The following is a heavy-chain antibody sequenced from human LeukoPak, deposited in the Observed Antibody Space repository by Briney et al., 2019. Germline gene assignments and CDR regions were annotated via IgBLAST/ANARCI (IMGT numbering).Heavy chain of an antibody. J-gene: IGHJ4*02. V-gene: IGHV4-39*01. CDR3: ARHWVVTPNY. Sequence: SETLSLTCIVSGGSISNSSYYWGWIRQPTGKGLEWIGSIYYSGSAYYNPSLKSRVTISVDTSKNQFSLKLTSVTAADTAVYYCARHWVVTPNYWGQGTLVTVSS. CDR2: IYYSGSA. D-gene: IGHD4-23*01. CDR1: GGSISNSSYY.